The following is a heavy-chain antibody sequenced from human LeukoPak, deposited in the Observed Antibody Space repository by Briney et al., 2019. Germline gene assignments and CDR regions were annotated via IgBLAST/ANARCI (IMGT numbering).Heavy chain of an antibody. CDR3: ARGGTYDFWSGYNRNWLDP. D-gene: IGHD3-3*01. CDR2: INHSGST. V-gene: IGHV4-34*01. J-gene: IGHJ5*02. Sequence: SETLSLTCAVYGGSFGGYYWSWIRQPPGKGLEWIGEINHSGSTNYNPSLKSRVTISVDTSKNQFSLKLSSVTAADTAAYYCARGGTYDFWSGYNRNWLDPWGQGTLVTVSS. CDR1: GGSFGGYY.